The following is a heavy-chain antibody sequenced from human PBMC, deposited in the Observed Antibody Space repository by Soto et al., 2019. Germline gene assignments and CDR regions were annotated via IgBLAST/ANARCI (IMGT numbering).Heavy chain of an antibody. CDR2: ISAYNGNT. Sequence: ASVKVXCKASGYTFTSYGISWVRQASGQGLEWMGWISAYNGNTNYAQKLQGRVTMTTDTSTSTAYMELRSLRSDDTAVYYCAREVAGVRKLGAFDIWGQGTMVTVSS. CDR1: GYTFTSYG. V-gene: IGHV1-18*01. D-gene: IGHD6-19*01. J-gene: IGHJ3*02. CDR3: AREVAGVRKLGAFDI.